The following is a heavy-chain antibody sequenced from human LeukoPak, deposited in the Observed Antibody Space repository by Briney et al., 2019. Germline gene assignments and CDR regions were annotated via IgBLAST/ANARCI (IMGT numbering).Heavy chain of an antibody. CDR1: GFTFSSYA. D-gene: IGHD2-15*01. J-gene: IGHJ4*02. Sequence: GGSLRLSCAASGFTFSSYAMTWVRQAPGKGLEWVSAISDSGRSTYYADSVKGRFTISRDVSKSTLYLQMNSLRAEDTALYYCAKGQRWELPLGFWGQGTLVTVSS. V-gene: IGHV3-23*01. CDR3: AKGQRWELPLGF. CDR2: ISDSGRST.